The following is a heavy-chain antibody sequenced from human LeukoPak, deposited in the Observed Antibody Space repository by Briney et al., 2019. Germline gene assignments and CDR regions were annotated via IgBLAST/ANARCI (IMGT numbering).Heavy chain of an antibody. V-gene: IGHV4-34*01. Sequence: SETLSLTGAGYGGSFSDYYWSWIRQPPGKGLEWIGEINHSGSTNDNPSLKSRITISVDTSKHQFSLKLSSVTAAETAVYYCARGPSKEVVDATPFDYWGQGTLVTVSS. CDR1: GGSFSDYY. J-gene: IGHJ4*02. D-gene: IGHD2-15*01. CDR3: ARGPSKEVVDATPFDY. CDR2: INHSGST.